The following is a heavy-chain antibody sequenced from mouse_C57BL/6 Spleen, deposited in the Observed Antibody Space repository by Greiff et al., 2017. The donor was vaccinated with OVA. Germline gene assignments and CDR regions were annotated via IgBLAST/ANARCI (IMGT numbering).Heavy chain of an antibody. CDR2: IYPGDGDT. V-gene: IGHV1-82*01. CDR1: GYAFSSSW. J-gene: IGHJ2*01. CDR3: ARRIDSYYFDY. Sequence: QVQLQQSGPELVKPGASVKISCKASGYAFSSSWMNWVKQRPGKGLEWIGRIYPGDGDTNYNGKFKGKATLTADKSSSTAYMQLSSLTSEDSAVYFCARRIDSYYFDYWGQGTTLTVSS.